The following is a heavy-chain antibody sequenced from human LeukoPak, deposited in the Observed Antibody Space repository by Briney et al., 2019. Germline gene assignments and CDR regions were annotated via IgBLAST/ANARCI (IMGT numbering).Heavy chain of an antibody. CDR1: GGSISSSGHH. V-gene: IGHV4-39*01. J-gene: IGHJ4*02. D-gene: IGHD3-22*01. Sequence: SQPLSLTCTVSGGSISSSGHHWGWIRQPPGKGLEWIGSIYYSASTYYKLSLTSRVTISIDTSKNQFSLRLISVTAADTAVYFCARTIYWPDTTGYYLPLDYWGQGILVTVS. CDR2: IYYSAST. CDR3: ARTIYWPDTTGYYLPLDY.